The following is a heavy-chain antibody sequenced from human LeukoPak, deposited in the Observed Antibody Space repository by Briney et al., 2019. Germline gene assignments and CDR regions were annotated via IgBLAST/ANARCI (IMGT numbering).Heavy chain of an antibody. CDR2: IRYDGSNK. J-gene: IGHJ6*03. CDR1: GLTFSSYA. Sequence: GGSLRLSCAASGLTFSSYAMHWVRQAPGKGLEWVTFIRYDGSNKYYADSVKGRFTISRDNSKNTLYLQMNSLRAEDTAVYYCAKGSKEVLFTRDHYMDVWGKGTTVTISS. V-gene: IGHV3-30*02. D-gene: IGHD3-3*01. CDR3: AKGSKEVLFTRDHYMDV.